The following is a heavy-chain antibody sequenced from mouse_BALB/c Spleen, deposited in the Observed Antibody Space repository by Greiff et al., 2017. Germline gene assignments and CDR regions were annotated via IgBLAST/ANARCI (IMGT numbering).Heavy chain of an antibody. CDR1: GFTFSSFG. CDR3: ARSEGLRNGFDY. J-gene: IGHJ2*01. CDR2: ISSGSSTI. Sequence: EVKVVESGGGLVQPGGSRKLSCAASGFTFSSFGMHWVRQAPEKGLEWVAYISSGSSTIYYADTVKGRFTISRDNPKNTLFLQMTSLRSEDTAMYYCARSEGLRNGFDYWGQGTTLTVSS. D-gene: IGHD1-1*01. V-gene: IGHV5-17*02.